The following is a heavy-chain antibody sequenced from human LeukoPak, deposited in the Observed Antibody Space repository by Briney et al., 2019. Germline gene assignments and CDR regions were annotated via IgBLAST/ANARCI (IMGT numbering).Heavy chain of an antibody. V-gene: IGHV3-30*02. CDR1: GVILNTYG. Sequence: PGGSLRLSCVASGVILNTYGMHWVRQAPGKGLEWVAFIRYDGGNQYYADSVKGRFTISRDNSKNTMSLKMNSLRAEDTAVYYCAKDGDDCIDFWGQGTLVTVSS. D-gene: IGHD3-22*01. J-gene: IGHJ4*02. CDR3: AKDGDDCIDF. CDR2: IRYDGGNQ.